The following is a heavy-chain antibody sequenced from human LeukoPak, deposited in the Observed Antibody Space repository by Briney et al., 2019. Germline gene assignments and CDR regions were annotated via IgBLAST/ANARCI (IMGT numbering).Heavy chain of an antibody. V-gene: IGHV3-64*01. J-gene: IGHJ6*03. D-gene: IGHD6-6*01. Sequence: GGSLRLSCAASGFTFSSYAMHWVRQAPGKGLEYVSAISSNGGSTYYANSVKGRFTISRDNSKNTLYLQVNSLRAEDTAVYYCAKEYSSSSSWYYYMDVWGKGTTVTVSS. CDR2: ISSNGGST. CDR3: AKEYSSSSSWYYYMDV. CDR1: GFTFSSYA.